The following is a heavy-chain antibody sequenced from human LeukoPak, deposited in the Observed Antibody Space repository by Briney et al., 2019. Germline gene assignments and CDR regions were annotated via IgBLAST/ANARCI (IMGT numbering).Heavy chain of an antibody. CDR3: ATEYYDILTGYSY. J-gene: IGHJ4*02. CDR2: ISAYNGNT. D-gene: IGHD3-9*01. Sequence: ASVKVSCKASGYTFTSYGISWVRQAPGQGLEWMGWISAYNGNTNYAQKLQGRVTMTTDTSTSTAYMELSSLRSEDTAVYYCATEYYDILTGYSYWGQGTLVTVSS. V-gene: IGHV1-18*01. CDR1: GYTFTSYG.